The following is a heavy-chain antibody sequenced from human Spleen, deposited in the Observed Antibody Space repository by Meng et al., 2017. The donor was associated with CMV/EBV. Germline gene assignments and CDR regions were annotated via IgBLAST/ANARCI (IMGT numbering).Heavy chain of an antibody. CDR2: IIPRSGIT. V-gene: IGHV1-69*17. CDR1: VGSFSSYG. J-gene: IGHJ4*02. Sequence: KISCKASVGSFSSYGINWVRQAPGQGLKWIGGIIPRSGITRYAQKFQGRVTINADKVADTVYMELNSLRSEDTAVYYCAKEIYCSSTWCHALSNWGQGSLVTVSS. D-gene: IGHD2-2*01. CDR3: AKEIYCSSTWCHALSN.